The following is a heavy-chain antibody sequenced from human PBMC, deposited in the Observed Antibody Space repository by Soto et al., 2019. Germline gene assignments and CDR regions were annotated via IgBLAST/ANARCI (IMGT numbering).Heavy chain of an antibody. CDR1: GFTFSNAW. V-gene: IGHV3-15*07. CDR3: TTDLEWLDGGAFDY. Sequence: PGGALRLSWGGSGFTFSNAWMNWVGQAPWTGLEWVGRIKSKTDGGTTDYAAPVKGRFTISRDDSKNTLYLQMNSLKTEDTAVYYCTTDLEWLDGGAFDYWGQGTLVTVSS. D-gene: IGHD6-19*01. CDR2: IKSKTDGGTT. J-gene: IGHJ4*02.